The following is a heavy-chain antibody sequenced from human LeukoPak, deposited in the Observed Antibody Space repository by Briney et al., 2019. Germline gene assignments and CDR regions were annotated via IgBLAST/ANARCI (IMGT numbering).Heavy chain of an antibody. Sequence: PGGSLRLSCAASGFTFSSYAMSWVRQAPGKGLEWVSVIYSGGTSYYADSVKGRFTISRDNSKNTLFLQMNSLRAEDTAVYYCTRELHWGQGTLVTVSS. CDR2: IYSGGTS. J-gene: IGHJ4*02. CDR1: GFTFSSYA. CDR3: TRELH. V-gene: IGHV3-66*02. D-gene: IGHD1-26*01.